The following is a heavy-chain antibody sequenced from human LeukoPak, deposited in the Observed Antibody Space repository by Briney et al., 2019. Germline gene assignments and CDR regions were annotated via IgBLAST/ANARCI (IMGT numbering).Heavy chain of an antibody. Sequence: PSETLSLTCAVYGGSFSGYYWSWIRQPPGKGLEWIGEINHSGSTNYNPSLKSRVTISVDTSKNQFSLKLSSVTAADTAVYYCARGRHVGQLVLGYWGQGTLVTVSS. J-gene: IGHJ4*02. D-gene: IGHD6-13*01. CDR2: INHSGST. CDR3: ARGRHVGQLVLGY. CDR1: GGSFSGYY. V-gene: IGHV4-34*01.